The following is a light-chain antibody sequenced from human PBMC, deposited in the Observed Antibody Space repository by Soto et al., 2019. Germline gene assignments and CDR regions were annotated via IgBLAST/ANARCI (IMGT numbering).Light chain of an antibody. J-gene: IGLJ1*01. CDR3: TSYTSNSTPYV. Sequence: HSVLTQPASVSGSPVQSITISCTGTSSDVGAYTYVSWYQQHPGKAPKLMIYDVSNRPSGVSNRFSGSKSGNTAFLIISGLQAEDEADYYCTSYTSNSTPYVFGGGTKVTVL. CDR1: SSDVGAYTY. V-gene: IGLV2-14*01. CDR2: DVS.